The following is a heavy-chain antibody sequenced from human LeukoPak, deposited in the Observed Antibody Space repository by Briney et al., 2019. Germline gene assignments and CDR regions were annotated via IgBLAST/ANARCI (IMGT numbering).Heavy chain of an antibody. CDR2: INPSGGST. V-gene: IGHV1-46*01. Sequence: ASVKVSCKASGYTFTSYYMHWVRQAPGQGLEWMGIINPSGGSTSYAQKFQGRVTMTRDTSTGTVYMELSSLRSEDTAVYYCATPSWYGYFDYWGQGTLVTVSS. CDR3: ATPSWYGYFDY. J-gene: IGHJ4*02. CDR1: GYTFTSYY. D-gene: IGHD6-13*01.